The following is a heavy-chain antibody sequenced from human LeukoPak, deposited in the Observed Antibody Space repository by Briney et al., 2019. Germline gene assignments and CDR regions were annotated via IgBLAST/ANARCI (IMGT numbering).Heavy chain of an antibody. CDR3: ARGPNPYCSSTSCLNYYYYYYMDV. Sequence: ASVKVSCKASGYTFASYDISWVRQATGQGLEWMGWISAYNGNTNYAQKLQGRVTMTTDTSTSTAYMELRSLRSDDTAVYYCARGPNPYCSSTSCLNYYYYYYMDVWGKGTTVTVSS. CDR2: ISAYNGNT. J-gene: IGHJ6*03. V-gene: IGHV1-18*01. CDR1: GYTFASYD. D-gene: IGHD2-2*01.